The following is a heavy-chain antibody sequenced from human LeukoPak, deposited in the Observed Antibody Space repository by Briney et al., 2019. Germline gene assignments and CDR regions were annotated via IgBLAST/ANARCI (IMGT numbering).Heavy chain of an antibody. J-gene: IGHJ4*02. D-gene: IGHD2-2*01. CDR3: ARRQGSSTAVFDF. Sequence: SETLSLSCTVSGGSISGDYWSWIRQSPGKGLDWVGYIHYTGSTNYNPSLKSRVPISVDTSKNPFSLKLSPVTAADTAVYYCARRQGSSTAVFDFWGQGTLVTVSS. CDR1: GGSISGDY. V-gene: IGHV4-59*01. CDR2: IHYTGST.